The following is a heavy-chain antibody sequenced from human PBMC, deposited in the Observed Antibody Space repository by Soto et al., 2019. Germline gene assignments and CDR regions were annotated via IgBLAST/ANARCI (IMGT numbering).Heavy chain of an antibody. D-gene: IGHD2-21*01. CDR3: AKEYRGSYYYYYYYMDV. V-gene: IGHV3-23*01. Sequence: GGALRLSFSASGFTLFRYAISLGPPGPGEGVEWVSAIRGSGGSTYYADSVKGRFTISRDNSKNTLYLQMNSLRAEDTAVYYCAKEYRGSYYYYYYYMDVWGKGTTVTVSS. CDR2: IRGSGGST. J-gene: IGHJ6*03. CDR1: GFTLFRYA.